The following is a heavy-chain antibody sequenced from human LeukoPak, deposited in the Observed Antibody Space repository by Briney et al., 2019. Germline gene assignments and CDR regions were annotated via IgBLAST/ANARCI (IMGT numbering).Heavy chain of an antibody. CDR2: IYYSGST. V-gene: IGHV4-39*01. Sequence: SETLSLTCTVSGGSISSSSYYWGWIRQPPGKGLEWIGSIYYSGSTYYNPSLKSRVTISVDTSKNQFFVKLSSVTAADTAVYYCARQEIAAAWPIDYWGQGTLVTVSS. D-gene: IGHD6-13*01. J-gene: IGHJ4*02. CDR1: GGSISSSSYY. CDR3: ARQEIAAAWPIDY.